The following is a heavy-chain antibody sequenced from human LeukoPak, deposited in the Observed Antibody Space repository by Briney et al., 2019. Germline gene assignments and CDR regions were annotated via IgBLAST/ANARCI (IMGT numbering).Heavy chain of an antibody. D-gene: IGHD6-19*01. CDR2: IRSKANSYAT. V-gene: IGHV3-73*01. J-gene: IGHJ4*02. Sequence: GGPLKLSCAASGFTFSGSAMHWVRQASGKGLEWVGRIRSKANSYATAYAASVKGRFTISRDDSKNTAYLQMNSLKTEDTAVYYCTTPRIAVAGTHDYWGQGTLVTVSS. CDR3: TTPRIAVAGTHDY. CDR1: GFTFSGSA.